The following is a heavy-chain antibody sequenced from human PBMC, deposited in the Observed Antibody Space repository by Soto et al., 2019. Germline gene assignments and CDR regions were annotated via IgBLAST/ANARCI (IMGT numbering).Heavy chain of an antibody. CDR3: ALITVRFSTCYSDMDV. V-gene: IGHV4-34*02. CDR2: IHHSGRT. J-gene: IGHJ6*03. D-gene: IGHD3-3*01. CDR1: GGSLSVYY. Sequence: QVQLQQWGAGLLKPSETLSLTCGVYGGSLSVYYWSWIRQSPGKGLEWIGEIHHSGRTNYNPSFKSRVPISVDTSENQFTVKLTSVAAADTAVYYCALITVRFSTCYSDMDVWGGGTTVTVSS.